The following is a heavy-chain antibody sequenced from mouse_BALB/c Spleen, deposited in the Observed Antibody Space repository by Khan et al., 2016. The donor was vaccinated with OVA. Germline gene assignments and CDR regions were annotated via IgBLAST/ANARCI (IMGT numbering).Heavy chain of an antibody. D-gene: IGHD2-3*01. V-gene: IGHV2-6*02. J-gene: IGHJ4*01. CDR3: ARWFDGYSSLYAMDY. CDR1: GFSLTSYG. Sequence: VQRVESGPGLVAPSQSLSITCTVSGFSLTSYGVHWVRQPPGTGLEWLVVIWSDGSTNYNSVLKSRLSISKDNSKSQVFLKMNSLQTDDTAIYYCARWFDGYSSLYAMDYWGQGTSVTVSS. CDR2: IWSDGST.